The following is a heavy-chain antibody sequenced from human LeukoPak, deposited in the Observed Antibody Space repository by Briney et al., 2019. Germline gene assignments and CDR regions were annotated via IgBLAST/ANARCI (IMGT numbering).Heavy chain of an antibody. V-gene: IGHV3-48*03. J-gene: IGHJ3*02. CDR2: ISSSGSTI. Sequence: GGSLRLSCAASGFTFSNYEFNWDRQAPGKGLEWVSDISSSGSTIKYADSVKGRFTISRDNAKNSLYLQMNSLRAEDTAVYYCASGSYRYLAFDIWGQGTMVTVSA. D-gene: IGHD3-16*02. CDR3: ASGSYRYLAFDI. CDR1: GFTFSNYE.